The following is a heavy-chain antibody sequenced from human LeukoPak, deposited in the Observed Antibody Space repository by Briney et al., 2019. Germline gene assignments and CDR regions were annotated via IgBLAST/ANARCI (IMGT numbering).Heavy chain of an antibody. CDR1: GYTFTGYY. V-gene: IGHV1-2*02. Sequence: GASVKVSCKASGYTFTGYYMHWVRQAPGQGLEWMGWINPNSGGTNYAQKFQGRVTMTSDTSISTAYMELSRLRSDDTAVYYCTRSSTSWWEEADWFDPWGQGTLVTVSS. J-gene: IGHJ5*02. CDR2: INPNSGGT. CDR3: TRSSTSWWEEADWFDP. D-gene: IGHD2-2*01.